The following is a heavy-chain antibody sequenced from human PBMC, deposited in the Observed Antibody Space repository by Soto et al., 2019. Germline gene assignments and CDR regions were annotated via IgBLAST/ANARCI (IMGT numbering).Heavy chain of an antibody. CDR3: AVDIVGTGSY. J-gene: IGHJ4*02. CDR2: SRGKPYSYST. Sequence: EVPLVESGGGLVQPGGSLRLSCVVSGFTFSDYTMDWARQAPGKGLEWVGRSRGKPYSYSTEYAAAVKGRFSMSRDDSENSLYLQMSSLQTEDTAVYYCAVDIVGTGSYWGQGTLVTVSS. D-gene: IGHD5-12*01. CDR1: GFTFSDYT. V-gene: IGHV3-72*01.